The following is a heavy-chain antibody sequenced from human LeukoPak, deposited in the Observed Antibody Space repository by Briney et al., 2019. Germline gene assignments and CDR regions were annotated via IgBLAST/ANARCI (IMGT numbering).Heavy chain of an antibody. V-gene: IGHV3-73*01. Sequence: PGGSLRLSCAASGFSLSGSAMHWVRQASGKGLEWVGRIKDKVNNYATAYAASVKGRFTISRDDSKNTAYLQMNSLKTDDTAVYHCTRLDSGSFRFDYWGQGSLVTVSS. D-gene: IGHD1-26*01. CDR3: TRLDSGSFRFDY. CDR1: GFSLSGSA. J-gene: IGHJ4*02. CDR2: IKDKVNNYAT.